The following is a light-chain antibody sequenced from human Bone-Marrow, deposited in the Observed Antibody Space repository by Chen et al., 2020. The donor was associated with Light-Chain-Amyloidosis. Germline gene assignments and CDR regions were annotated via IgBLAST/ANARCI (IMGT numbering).Light chain of an antibody. CDR2: EVT. V-gene: IGLV2-14*01. CDR1: SSDVGGDNH. CDR3: SSYTITNTLV. J-gene: IGLJ1*01. Sequence: QSALTQPAPVSGSPGQSITISCTGTSSDVGGDNHVSWYQQHPDKAPKLMIYEVTNWPSWVPDRFSGSKSDNTASRTISGLQTEDEADYFCSSYTITNTLVFGSGTRVTVL.